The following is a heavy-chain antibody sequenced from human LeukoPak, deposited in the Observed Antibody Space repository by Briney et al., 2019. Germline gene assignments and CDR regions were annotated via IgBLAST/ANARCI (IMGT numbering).Heavy chain of an antibody. J-gene: IGHJ5*01. CDR3: ARLSPLYNWFDS. CDR2: IYYSGTT. V-gene: IGHV4-39*01. CDR1: GVSIRSSTYY. Sequence: SETLSLTCTVSGVSIRSSTYYWGWTRQPPGKGLEWIGSIYYSGTTYYNPSLKSRVTISVDTSKNQFSLKVSSVTAADTAVFYCARLSPLYNWFDSWGQGTLVTVSS.